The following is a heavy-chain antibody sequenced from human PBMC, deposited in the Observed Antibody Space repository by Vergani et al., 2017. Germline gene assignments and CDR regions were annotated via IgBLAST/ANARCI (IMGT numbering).Heavy chain of an antibody. CDR1: GFTFSSYG. Sequence: QVQLVESGGGVVQPGRSLRLSCAASGFTFSSYGMHWVRQAPGKGLEWVAVIWYDGSNKYYADSVKGRFTISRDNSKNTLYLQMNSLKAEDTAVYYCARDLAGATDYWGQGTLVTVSS. D-gene: IGHD1-26*01. CDR3: ARDLAGATDY. J-gene: IGHJ4*02. CDR2: IWYDGSNK. V-gene: IGHV3-33*01.